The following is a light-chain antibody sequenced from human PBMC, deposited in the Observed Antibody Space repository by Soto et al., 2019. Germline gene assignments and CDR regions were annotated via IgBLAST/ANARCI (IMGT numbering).Light chain of an antibody. CDR1: QSISSN. J-gene: IGKJ4*01. CDR3: QQYNNWPLT. CDR2: GAS. Sequence: VVTQSRAAVSVSPGERATLSCRASQSISSNLAWYQQKPGQAPRLLIYGASTRATGIPARFTGSGSGTEFTLTISSLLSEDFAVYYCQQYNNWPLTFGGGTKVDIK. V-gene: IGKV3-15*01.